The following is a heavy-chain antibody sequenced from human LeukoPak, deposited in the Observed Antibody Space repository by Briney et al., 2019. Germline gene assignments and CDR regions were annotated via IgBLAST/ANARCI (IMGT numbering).Heavy chain of an antibody. D-gene: IGHD4-17*01. CDR3: AKDGGMTTVTPFDY. Sequence: GSLRLSCAASGFTFSSYAMSWVRQAPGKGLEWVSAISGSGGSTYYADSVKGRFTISRDNSKSTLYLQMNSLRAEDTAVYYCAKDGGMTTVTPFDYWGQGTLVTVSS. J-gene: IGHJ4*02. V-gene: IGHV3-23*01. CDR2: ISGSGGST. CDR1: GFTFSSYA.